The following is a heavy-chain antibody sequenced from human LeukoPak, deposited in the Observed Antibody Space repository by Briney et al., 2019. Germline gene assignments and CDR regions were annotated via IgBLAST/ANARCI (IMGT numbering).Heavy chain of an antibody. CDR2: INPNSGGT. D-gene: IGHD6-6*01. CDR3: ARDGPWNSSSGPVGYYMDV. J-gene: IGHJ6*03. V-gene: IGHV1-2*04. Sequence: ASVKVSCKASGYTFTGYYMHWVRQAPGQGLEWMGWINPNSGGTNYAQKFQGWVTMTRDTSISTAYMELSRLRSDDTAVYYCARDGPWNSSSGPVGYYMDVWGKGTTVTVSS. CDR1: GYTFTGYY.